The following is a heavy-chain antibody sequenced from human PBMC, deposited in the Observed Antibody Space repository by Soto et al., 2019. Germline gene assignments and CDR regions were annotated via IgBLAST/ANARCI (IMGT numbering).Heavy chain of an antibody. CDR1: GFTFSSYG. J-gene: IGHJ6*02. D-gene: IGHD2-2*01. CDR2: ISYDGSNK. CDR3: AKDFEYGGMDV. V-gene: IGHV3-30*18. Sequence: GGSLRLSCAASGFTFSSYGIHWVRQAPGKGLEWVAVISYDGSNKYYADSVKGRFTISRDNSKNTLYLQMNSLRAEDTAVYYCAKDFEYGGMDVWGQGTTVTVSS.